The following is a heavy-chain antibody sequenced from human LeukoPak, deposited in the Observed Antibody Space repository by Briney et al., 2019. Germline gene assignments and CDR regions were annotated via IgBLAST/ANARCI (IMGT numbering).Heavy chain of an antibody. Sequence: GGSLTLSCAASGFTVSSNYMSWLRQAPGKGLEWVSVIYSGGSTYYADSVKGRFTISRDNSKNTLYLQMNSLRAEDTAVYYCARIQTITMIVVVPDAFDIWGQGTMVTVSS. CDR3: ARIQTITMIVVVPDAFDI. D-gene: IGHD3-22*01. V-gene: IGHV3-66*01. J-gene: IGHJ3*02. CDR2: IYSGGST. CDR1: GFTVSSNY.